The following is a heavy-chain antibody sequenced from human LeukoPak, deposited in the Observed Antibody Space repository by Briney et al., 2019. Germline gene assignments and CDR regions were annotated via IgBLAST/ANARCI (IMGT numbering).Heavy chain of an antibody. Sequence: GGSLRLSCAASGFTFTIYEMNWVRQAPGKGLEWVSYISSSGSTIYYADSVKGRFTISRDNAKNSLYLQMNSLRAEDTAVYYCARVMGRYCSSTSCYVDYWGQGTLVTVSS. J-gene: IGHJ4*02. D-gene: IGHD2-2*01. CDR3: ARVMGRYCSSTSCYVDY. V-gene: IGHV3-48*03. CDR1: GFTFTIYE. CDR2: ISSSGSTI.